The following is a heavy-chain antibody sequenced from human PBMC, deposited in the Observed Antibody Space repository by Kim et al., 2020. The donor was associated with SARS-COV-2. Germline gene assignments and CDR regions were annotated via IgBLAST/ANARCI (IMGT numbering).Heavy chain of an antibody. D-gene: IGHD3-3*01. V-gene: IGHV3-30*01. Sequence: ADSVKCRFTISRDKSKNTLYLQMNSLRAEDAAVYYCARPNYDFWSGYFDYWGQGTLVTVSS. CDR3: ARPNYDFWSGYFDY. J-gene: IGHJ4*02.